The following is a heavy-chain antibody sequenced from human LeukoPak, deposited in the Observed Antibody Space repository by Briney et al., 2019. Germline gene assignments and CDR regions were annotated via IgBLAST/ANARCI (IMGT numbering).Heavy chain of an antibody. V-gene: IGHV1-8*01. Sequence: ASMKVSCKASGFTFTSYDINWVRQATGQGLEWMGWMNPINGNTGYAQKFQGRVTMTRDTSISTAYMELRSLRSDDTAVYYCVRDGEGVAISVNYWFDPWGQGTLVTVSS. D-gene: IGHD3-10*01. CDR2: MNPINGNT. CDR1: GFTFTSYD. J-gene: IGHJ5*02. CDR3: VRDGEGVAISVNYWFDP.